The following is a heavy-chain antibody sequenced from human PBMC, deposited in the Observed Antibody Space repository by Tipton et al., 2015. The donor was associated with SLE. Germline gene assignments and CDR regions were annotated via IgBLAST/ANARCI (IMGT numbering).Heavy chain of an antibody. J-gene: IGHJ6*03. CDR3: ARGNYASESYYRLYMDV. Sequence: TLSLTCTVSGDSVTSSTYFWGWIRQPPGKGLEWIGNVYYSGSTSYSPPLKSRVTISGDTSKNQFSLRVSSVTAADTAVYYCARGNYASESYYRLYMDVWGKGTTVTVSS. V-gene: IGHV4-39*07. CDR2: VYYSGST. CDR1: GDSVTSSTYF. D-gene: IGHD3-10*01.